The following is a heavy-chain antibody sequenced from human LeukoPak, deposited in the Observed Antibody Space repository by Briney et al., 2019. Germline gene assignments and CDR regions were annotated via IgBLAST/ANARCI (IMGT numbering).Heavy chain of an antibody. CDR1: GFTFSNYW. CDR3: ARDRYCTTTRCSDY. CDR2: ISTDGSST. Sequence: PGGSLRLSCAASGFTFSNYWMHWVRQAPGKGLVWVSRISTDGSSTTYADSVKGRFTISRDNAKNTLYLKMNSLRAEDTAVYYCARDRYCTTTRCSDYWGQGTLVTVSS. J-gene: IGHJ4*02. V-gene: IGHV3-74*03. D-gene: IGHD2-2*01.